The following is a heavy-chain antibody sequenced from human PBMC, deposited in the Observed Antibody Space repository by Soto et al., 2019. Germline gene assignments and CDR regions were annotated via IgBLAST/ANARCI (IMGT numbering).Heavy chain of an antibody. CDR3: ASSGGSYSPRYYYYGMHV. V-gene: IGHV1-3*01. CDR2: INAGNGNT. D-gene: IGHD1-26*01. J-gene: IGHJ6*02. Sequence: GASVKVSCKASGYTFTSYAMHWVRQAPGQRLEWMGWINAGNGNTKYSQKFQGRVTITRDTSASTAYMELSSLRSEDTAVYYCASSGGSYSPRYYYYGMHVWGQGTTVTVSS. CDR1: GYTFTSYA.